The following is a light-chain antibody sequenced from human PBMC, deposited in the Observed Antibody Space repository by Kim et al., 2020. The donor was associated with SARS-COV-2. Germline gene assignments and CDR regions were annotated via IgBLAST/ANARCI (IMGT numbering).Light chain of an antibody. Sequence: GTPGSGYSIYKVDWYQQRPGKGPRFVMRVGTGGIVGSKGVGIPDRFSVLGSGLSRYLTIKNIQEEDGSDYHCGADHGSGSSFVWVFGGGTQLTVL. CDR1: SGYSIYK. J-gene: IGLJ3*02. CDR3: GADHGSGSSFVWV. V-gene: IGLV9-49*01. CDR2: VGTGGIVG.